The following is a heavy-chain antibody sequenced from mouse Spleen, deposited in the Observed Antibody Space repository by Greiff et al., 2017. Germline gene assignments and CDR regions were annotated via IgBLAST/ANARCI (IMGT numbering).Heavy chain of an antibody. D-gene: IGHD2-3*01. CDR3: ARDGYYGYFDY. CDR2: ISYSGST. J-gene: IGHJ2*01. CDR1: GYSITSDYA. V-gene: IGHV3-2*02. Sequence: EVQLLESGPGLVKPSQSLSLTCTVTGYSITSDYAWNWIRQFPGNKLEWMGYISYSGSTSYNPSLKSRISITRDTSKNQFFLQLNSVTTEDTATYYCARDGYYGYFDYWGQGTTLTVSS.